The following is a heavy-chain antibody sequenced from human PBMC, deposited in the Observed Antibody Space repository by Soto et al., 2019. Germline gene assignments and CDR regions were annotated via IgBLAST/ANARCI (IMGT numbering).Heavy chain of an antibody. Sequence: SETLSLTCTVSGGSVSSGSYQWTWIRQPPGKGLEWIGYIHVSGSTNDNPSLKGRVTMSIDTSKNQFSLKLSSVTAADTAVYYCARDGHGMDVWGPGTQVTVSS. CDR2: IHVSGST. J-gene: IGHJ6*02. CDR3: ARDGHGMDV. V-gene: IGHV4-61*01. CDR1: GGSVSSGSYQ.